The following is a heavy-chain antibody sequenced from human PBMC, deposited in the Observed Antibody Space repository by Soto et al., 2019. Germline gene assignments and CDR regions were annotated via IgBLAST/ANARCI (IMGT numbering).Heavy chain of an antibody. CDR3: ASRKVVVGKGFDP. CDR1: GFNVSSYS. V-gene: IGHV3-21*01. D-gene: IGHD3-22*01. J-gene: IGHJ5*02. CDR2: ISSSNKYI. Sequence: GGSLRLSCVGSGFNVSSYSLNWVRQAPGKGLEWVSSISSSNKYIYYADSLKGRFTISRDNAKNSLFLQMNSLRVDDTAIYYCASRKVVVGKGFDPWGQGTLITVSS.